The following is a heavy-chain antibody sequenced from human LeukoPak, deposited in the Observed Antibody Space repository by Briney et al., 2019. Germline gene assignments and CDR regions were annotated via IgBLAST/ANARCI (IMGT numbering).Heavy chain of an antibody. CDR1: GGTFSSYA. V-gene: IGHV1-69*05. J-gene: IGHJ6*03. Sequence: ASVKVSCKASGGTFSSYAISWVRQAPGQGLEWMGGIIPIFGTANYAQKFQGRVTITTDESTSTAYMELSSLRSEDTAVYYCARAPFKYSGSTGFYYYYYMDVWGKGTTVTVSS. D-gene: IGHD1-26*01. CDR3: ARAPFKYSGSTGFYYYYYMDV. CDR2: IIPIFGTA.